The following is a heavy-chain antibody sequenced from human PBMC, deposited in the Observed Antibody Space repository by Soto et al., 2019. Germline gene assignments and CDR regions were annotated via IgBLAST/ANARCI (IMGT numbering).Heavy chain of an antibody. CDR3: ARVDIVGTNPFDY. D-gene: IGHD2-2*03. CDR2: IDWNSDNI. V-gene: IGHV3-9*01. Sequence: GGSLRLSCAASGFTFDDYGMHWVRQAPGKGLEWVSGIDWNSDNIAYADSVKGRFTISRDNAKNSLYLQMNSLRGEDTALYFCARVDIVGTNPFDYWGRGTLVTVSS. CDR1: GFTFDDYG. J-gene: IGHJ4*02.